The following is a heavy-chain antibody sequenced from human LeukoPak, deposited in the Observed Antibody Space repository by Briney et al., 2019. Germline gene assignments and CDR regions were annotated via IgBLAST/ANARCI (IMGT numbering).Heavy chain of an antibody. CDR3: AKWGDNDVLTGYYVPDY. Sequence: GASLRLSCAASGFTFSNYAMSWVRQAPGKRPEWVSAILGSGGSTYYADSVKGRFTVSRDNSKSTLYLQMNSLRAEDTALYYCAKWGDNDVLTGYYVPDYWGQGTLVTVSS. CDR2: ILGSGGST. CDR1: GFTFSNYA. J-gene: IGHJ4*02. V-gene: IGHV3-23*01. D-gene: IGHD3-9*01.